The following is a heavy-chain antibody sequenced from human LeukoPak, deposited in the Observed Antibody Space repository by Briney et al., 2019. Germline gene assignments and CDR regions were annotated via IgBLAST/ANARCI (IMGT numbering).Heavy chain of an antibody. Sequence: GASLKISCKGSGCSFTSYWIGWVRQMPGKGLEWMGMIYPGDSDTRYSPSFQGQVTISADKSISTAYLQWSSLKASDTAMYYCARHGSSSWYSTHAFDIWGQGTMVTVSS. V-gene: IGHV5-51*01. J-gene: IGHJ3*02. CDR3: ARHGSSSWYSTHAFDI. CDR2: IYPGDSDT. D-gene: IGHD6-13*01. CDR1: GCSFTSYW.